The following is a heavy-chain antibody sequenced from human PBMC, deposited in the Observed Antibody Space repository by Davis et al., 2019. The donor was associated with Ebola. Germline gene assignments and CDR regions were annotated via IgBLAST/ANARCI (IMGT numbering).Heavy chain of an antibody. J-gene: IGHJ6*04. CDR2: IYYSGST. V-gene: IGHV4-39*01. CDR3: ARDCNLGGCFLYSSSEGVIYYYYGMDV. Sequence: MPGGSLRLSCTVSGGSISSSSYYWGWIRQPPGKGLEWIGSIYYSGSTYYNPSLKSRVTISVDTSKNQFSLKLSSVTAADTAVYYCARDCNLGGCFLYSSSEGVIYYYYGMDVWGKGTTVTVSS. CDR1: GGSISSSSYY. D-gene: IGHD6-6*01.